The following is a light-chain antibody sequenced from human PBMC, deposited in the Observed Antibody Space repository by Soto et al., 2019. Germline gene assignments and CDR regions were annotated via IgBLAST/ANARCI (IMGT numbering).Light chain of an antibody. J-gene: IGKJ5*01. CDR2: GAS. CDR1: QSVRSNY. Sequence: EFVLTQSPGTLSLSPGERATLSCRASQSVRSNYLAWYQQKPGQAPRLLIYGASSRATGIPDRFSGSGSGTDFTLTISRLEPEDFAVYYCQQYGSSQITFGQGTRLEIK. CDR3: QQYGSSQIT. V-gene: IGKV3-20*01.